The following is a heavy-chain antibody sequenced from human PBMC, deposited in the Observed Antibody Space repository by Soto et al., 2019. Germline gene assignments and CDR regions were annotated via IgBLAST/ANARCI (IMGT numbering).Heavy chain of an antibody. V-gene: IGHV3-11*01. CDR2: ISSSGSTI. J-gene: IGHJ4*02. CDR1: GFTFSDYY. D-gene: IGHD2-15*01. Sequence: GGSLRLSCAASGFTFSDYYMSWIRQAPGKGLEWVSYISSSGSTIYYADSVKGRFTISRDNAKNSLYLQMNSLRAEDTAVYYCARAVVVAAKEYYFDYWGQGTLVTVS. CDR3: ARAVVVAAKEYYFDY.